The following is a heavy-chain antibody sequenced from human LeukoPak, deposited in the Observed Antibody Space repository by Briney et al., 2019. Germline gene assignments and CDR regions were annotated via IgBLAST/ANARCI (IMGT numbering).Heavy chain of an antibody. CDR3: VRGPHIAATSY. CDR2: IKQDGSEK. V-gene: IGHV3-7*03. Sequence: GGSLRLSWVASGFSFNNYRMTWVRQAPGKGLEWVANIKQDGSEKQYVDSVKGRFAISRDNAKKSLHLQINTLRAEDTAVYYCVRGPHIAATSYWGQGTLVTVSS. D-gene: IGHD6-25*01. J-gene: IGHJ4*02. CDR1: GFSFNNYR.